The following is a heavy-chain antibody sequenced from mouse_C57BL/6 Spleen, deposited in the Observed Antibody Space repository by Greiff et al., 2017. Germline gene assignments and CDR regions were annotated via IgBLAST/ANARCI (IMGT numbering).Heavy chain of an antibody. CDR3: ATNGAWFAY. J-gene: IGHJ3*01. CDR2: INPGSGGT. CDR1: GYAFTNYL. V-gene: IGHV1-54*01. Sequence: QVQLQQSGAELVRPGTSVKVSCKASGYAFTNYLIEWVKQRPGQGLEWIGVINPGSGGTNYNEKFKGKATLTADKSSSTAYMQLSSLTSEDSAVYCCATNGAWFAYWGQGTLVTVSA.